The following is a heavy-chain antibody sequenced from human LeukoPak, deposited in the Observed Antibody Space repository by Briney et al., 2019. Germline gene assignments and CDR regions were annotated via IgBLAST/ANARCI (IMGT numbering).Heavy chain of an antibody. J-gene: IGHJ4*02. CDR3: ARHSPPDSGWPFDS. Sequence: GESLKISCKGLGYSYSYYWIGWVRQMPGKGLEWMGIIYLGDSDTRYSPSFQGQITISADQSITTAYLQWRSLKASDTAIYYCARHSPPDSGWPFDSWGQGTLVTVPS. D-gene: IGHD6-19*01. CDR1: GYSYSYYW. V-gene: IGHV5-51*01. CDR2: IYLGDSDT.